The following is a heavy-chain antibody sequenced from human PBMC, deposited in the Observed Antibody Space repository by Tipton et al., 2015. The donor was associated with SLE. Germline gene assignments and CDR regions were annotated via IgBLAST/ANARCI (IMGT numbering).Heavy chain of an antibody. J-gene: IGHJ3*02. V-gene: IGHV3-49*04. D-gene: IGHD5-12*01. CDR3: TREPQGPGGYDNAFDI. CDR1: GFTFGDYA. Sequence: RSLRLSCAASGFTFGDYAMSWVRQAPGKGLEWVGFIRSKAYGGTTEYAASVKGRFTISRDDSKSIAYLQMNSLKTEDTAVYYCTREPQGPGGYDNAFDIWGQGTMVTVSS. CDR2: IRSKAYGGTT.